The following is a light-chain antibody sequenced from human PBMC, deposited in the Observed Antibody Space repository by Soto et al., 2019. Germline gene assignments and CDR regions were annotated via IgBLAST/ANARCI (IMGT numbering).Light chain of an antibody. Sequence: EIVLTQSPGTLSLSPGERATLSCRASQNLGSGYLAWYQQKPGQAPRILIYAASSRATGIPDRFSGSGSGADFTLSISRLEPEDFAVYYCQQYDTSPRTFGQGTKVDI. J-gene: IGKJ1*01. CDR2: AAS. V-gene: IGKV3-20*01. CDR3: QQYDTSPRT. CDR1: QNLGSGY.